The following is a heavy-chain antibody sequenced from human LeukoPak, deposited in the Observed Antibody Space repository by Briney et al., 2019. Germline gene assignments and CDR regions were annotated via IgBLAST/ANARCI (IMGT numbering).Heavy chain of an antibody. Sequence: SXETLSXXCXVYGGSFSGYYWGWIRQPPGQGLEWVGTIYYSGSTYYNPSLKSRVTISLDTSKNQFSLRLSSVTAADTAVYYCAXLYXSGYYFDYWGQGTLVTVSS. CDR2: IYYSGST. J-gene: IGHJ4*02. CDR3: AXLYXSGYYFDY. V-gene: IGHV4-34*01. CDR1: GGSFSGYY. D-gene: IGHD2-15*01.